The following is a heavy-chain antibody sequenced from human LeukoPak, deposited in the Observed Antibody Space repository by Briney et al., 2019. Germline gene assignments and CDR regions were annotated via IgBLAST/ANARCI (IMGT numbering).Heavy chain of an antibody. CDR2: IYYSGST. V-gene: IGHV4-31*03. J-gene: IGHJ4*02. CDR3: ARVGSTTLLYYFDY. Sequence: RPSQTLSLTCTVSGGSISSGGYYWSWIRQHPGKGLEWIGYIYYSGSTYYNPSLKSRVTISVDTSKNQFSLKLSSVTAADTAVYYCARVGSTTLLYYFDYCGQGTLVTVSS. CDR1: GGSISSGGYY. D-gene: IGHD2-2*01.